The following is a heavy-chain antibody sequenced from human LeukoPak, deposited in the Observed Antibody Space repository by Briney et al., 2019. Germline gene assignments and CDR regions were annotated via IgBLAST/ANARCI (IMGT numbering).Heavy chain of an antibody. D-gene: IGHD3-16*01. J-gene: IGHJ5*02. CDR1: GFTFSNYW. Sequence: GGSLRLSCAASGFTFSNYWMHWVRQAPGKGLVWVSRINSDGSSTSYADSVKGRFTISRDNAKSTLYLQMNSLRAEDTAVYYCARALFLGDWFDPWGPGTLVTVSS. CDR2: INSDGSST. V-gene: IGHV3-74*01. CDR3: ARALFLGDWFDP.